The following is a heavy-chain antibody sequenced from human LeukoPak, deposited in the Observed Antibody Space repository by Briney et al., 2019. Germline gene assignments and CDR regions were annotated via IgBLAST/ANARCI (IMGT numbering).Heavy chain of an antibody. D-gene: IGHD2-15*01. CDR2: INPNSGGT. J-gene: IGHJ5*02. CDR1: GYTFTGYY. CDR3: ARQPPGYCSGGSCYGDWFDP. Sequence: GASVKVSCKASGYTFTGYYMHWVRQAPGQGHGWMGWINPNSGGTNYAQKFQGRVTMTRDTSISTAYMELSRLRSDDTAVYYCARQPPGYCSGGSCYGDWFDPWGQGTLVTVSS. V-gene: IGHV1-2*02.